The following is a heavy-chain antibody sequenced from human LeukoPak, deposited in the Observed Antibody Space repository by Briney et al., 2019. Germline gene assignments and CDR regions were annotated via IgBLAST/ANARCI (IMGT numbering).Heavy chain of an antibody. D-gene: IGHD1-1*01. V-gene: IGHV3-11*04. CDR2: ISSSGRTI. CDR3: ASSRRYYYMDV. J-gene: IGHJ6*03. CDR1: GFTFSDNY. Sequence: GGSLRLSCAASGFTFSDNYMSWIRQAAGKGLEWVSDISSSGRTIHYADSVKGRVTISRDNAKNSLYLQMNSLRADDTAVYYCASSRRYYYMDVWGKGTTVTVSS.